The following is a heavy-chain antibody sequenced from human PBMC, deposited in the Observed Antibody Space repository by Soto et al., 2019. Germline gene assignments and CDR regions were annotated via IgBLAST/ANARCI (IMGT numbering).Heavy chain of an antibody. CDR1: AGFISSNSNY. Sequence: SETLSLTCSVSAGFISSNSNYWGWIRPTPGMGLEWLGSIHYCGRTWDNLSLKGGVNMSVDASKNQFSLNLKSLIAADTAVYYCARHYDTLLFFGGSLSWMDVWGQGTTVTVSS. CDR2: IHYCGRT. D-gene: IGHD3-9*01. V-gene: IGHV4-39*01. CDR3: ARHYDTLLFFGGSLSWMDV. J-gene: IGHJ6*02.